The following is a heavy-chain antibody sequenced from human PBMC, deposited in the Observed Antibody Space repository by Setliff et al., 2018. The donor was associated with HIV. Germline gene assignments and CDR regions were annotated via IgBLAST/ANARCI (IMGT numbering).Heavy chain of an antibody. Sequence: LRLSCAASGFTFNDYAMHWVRQAPGKGLEWVAVIWHDGSNQYYADSVRGRFTISRDNAKSSLYLQMTSLRAEDTAVYYCARDDYDISTGYYPDWGQGTLVTVSS. CDR2: IWHDGSNQ. D-gene: IGHD3-9*01. V-gene: IGHV3-33*01. CDR3: ARDDYDISTGYYPD. J-gene: IGHJ4*02. CDR1: GFTFNDYA.